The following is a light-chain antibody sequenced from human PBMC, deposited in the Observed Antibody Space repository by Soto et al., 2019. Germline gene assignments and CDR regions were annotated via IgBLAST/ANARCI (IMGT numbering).Light chain of an antibody. V-gene: IGKV1-33*01. Sequence: DIQMTQSPSSLSASVGDRVTITCQATQDISNYLNWYQHKPGKAPKLLIYDASNLETGVPSRFSGSGSRTGFTFTISSLQPEDTATYYCQQYDNLQANFGPGTKVDIK. J-gene: IGKJ3*01. CDR2: DAS. CDR3: QQYDNLQAN. CDR1: QDISNY.